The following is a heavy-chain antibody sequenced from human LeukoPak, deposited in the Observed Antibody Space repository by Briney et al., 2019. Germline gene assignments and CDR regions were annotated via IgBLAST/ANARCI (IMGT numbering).Heavy chain of an antibody. J-gene: IGHJ4*02. CDR1: GFTFRSYW. V-gene: IGHV3-74*01. D-gene: IGHD3-10*01. CDR3: VRDDGYYYGSGTYYRH. Sequence: GGSLRLSCAASGFTFRSYWMHWVRQAPGKGLVWVSHISGDESRTNYADSVQGRFTISRDNAKNTRYLQMNSLRVEDTAVYYCVRDDGYYYGSGTYYRHWGQGTLVTVSS. CDR2: ISGDESRT.